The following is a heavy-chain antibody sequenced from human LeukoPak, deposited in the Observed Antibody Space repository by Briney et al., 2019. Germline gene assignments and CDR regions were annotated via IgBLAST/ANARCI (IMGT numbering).Heavy chain of an antibody. J-gene: IGHJ4*02. CDR3: ARGGGSYSLDY. V-gene: IGHV3-53*01. CDR1: GFIVSNNY. Sequence: PGGSLRLSCVASGFIVSNNYMSRVRQAPGKGLEWVSVLYNAGSTYYADSVKGRLTISRDNSKNTLYLQMNSLRAEDTAVYNCARGGGSYSLDYWGRGTLVTVSS. CDR2: LYNAGST. D-gene: IGHD3-10*01.